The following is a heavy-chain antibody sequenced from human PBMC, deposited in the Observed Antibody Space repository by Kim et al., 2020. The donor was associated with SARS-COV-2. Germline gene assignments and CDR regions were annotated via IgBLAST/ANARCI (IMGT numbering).Heavy chain of an antibody. Sequence: GGSLRLSCAASGFTFSSYGMHWVRQAPGKGLEWVAVISYDGSNKYYADSVKGRFTISRDNSKNTLYLQMNSLRAEDTAVYYCAKDGKYYDSSGYPYGMDVWGQGTTVTVSS. V-gene: IGHV3-30*18. D-gene: IGHD3-22*01. CDR2: ISYDGSNK. CDR1: GFTFSSYG. CDR3: AKDGKYYDSSGYPYGMDV. J-gene: IGHJ6*02.